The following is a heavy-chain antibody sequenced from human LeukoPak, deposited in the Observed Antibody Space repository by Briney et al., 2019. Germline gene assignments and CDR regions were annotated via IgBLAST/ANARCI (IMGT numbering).Heavy chain of an antibody. CDR3: AKGGGQCLVRNWFDP. CDR2: SSWNSGSI. V-gene: IGHV3-9*01. Sequence: PGGSLRLSCAASGFTFDDYAMHWVRQAPGKGLEWVSGSSWNSGSIGYADSVKGRFTISIDNAKHSLYLQMNSLRAEDTALYYCAKGGGQCLVRNWFDPWGQGTLVTVSS. J-gene: IGHJ5*02. D-gene: IGHD6-19*01. CDR1: GFTFDDYA.